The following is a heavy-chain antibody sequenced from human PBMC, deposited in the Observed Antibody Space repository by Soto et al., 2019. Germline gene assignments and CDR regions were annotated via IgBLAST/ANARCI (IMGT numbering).Heavy chain of an antibody. J-gene: IGHJ4*02. CDR2: IHYSGST. V-gene: IGHV4-59*01. CDR3: ARSPIVAPTPYIFDY. D-gene: IGHD1-26*01. CDR1: GGSFTNYY. Sequence: ETLSLTCSVSGGSFTNYYWSWIRQPPGKGLEWVGHIHYSGSTKYTSSLKSRVAISVDTSKQQFSLRLSSVTAADTAVYYCARSPIVAPTPYIFDYWGQGTLVTVSS.